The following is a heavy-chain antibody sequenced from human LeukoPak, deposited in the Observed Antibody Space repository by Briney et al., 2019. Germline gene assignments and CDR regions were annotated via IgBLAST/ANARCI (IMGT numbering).Heavy chain of an antibody. D-gene: IGHD6-19*01. CDR2: IGSSSSSYT. J-gene: IGHJ4*02. Sequence: PGGPLRLSCAASGFTFSGYYMSWIRQAPGKGLEWVSCIGSSSSSYTNYADSVKGRFTISRDNAKNSLYLQMDGLRAEDTAVYYCARGRGAVAATWFDYWGQGTLVTVSS. V-gene: IGHV3-11*05. CDR1: GFTFSGYY. CDR3: ARGRGAVAATWFDY.